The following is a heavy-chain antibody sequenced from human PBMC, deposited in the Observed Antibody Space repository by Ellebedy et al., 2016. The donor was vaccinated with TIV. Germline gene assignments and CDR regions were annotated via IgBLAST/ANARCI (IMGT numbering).Heavy chain of an antibody. Sequence: AASVKVSCKPSGYTSSGYGITWVRQAPGQGLEWMGWISGYNGNTHYGQNLQDRVTMTTDTSTGTAYLELRSLRSDDTAVYYCASGRGLRSPLDYWGQGTLVTASS. D-gene: IGHD5-12*01. J-gene: IGHJ4*02. CDR3: ASGRGLRSPLDY. V-gene: IGHV1-18*01. CDR1: GYTSSGYG. CDR2: ISGYNGNT.